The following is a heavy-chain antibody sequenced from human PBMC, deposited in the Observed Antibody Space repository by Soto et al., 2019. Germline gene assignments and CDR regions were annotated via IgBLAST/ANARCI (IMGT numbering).Heavy chain of an antibody. CDR3: ARGLHLGELSFGN. J-gene: IGHJ4*02. CDR1: GFTFSSYS. Sequence: EVQLVESGGGLVKPGGSLRLSCAASGFTFSSYSMNWVRQAPGKGLEWVSSISSSSSYIYYADSVKGRFTISRDNAKNSLYLQMNSLRAEDTAVYYCARGLHLGELSFGNWGQGTLVTVSS. D-gene: IGHD3-16*02. V-gene: IGHV3-21*01. CDR2: ISSSSSYI.